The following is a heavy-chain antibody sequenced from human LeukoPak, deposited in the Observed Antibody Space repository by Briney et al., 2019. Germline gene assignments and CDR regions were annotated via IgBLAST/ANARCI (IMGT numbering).Heavy chain of an antibody. Sequence: PGGSLRLSCAASGFAFSTYWMGWIRQAPGKGLEWVASIKQDGSEKYYVDSVKGRFTISKDNAQNSLYLQMNGLRAEDTAIYYCARATRGFDPWGQGTLVTVSS. CDR3: ARATRGFDP. V-gene: IGHV3-7*01. CDR2: IKQDGSEK. CDR1: GFAFSTYW. J-gene: IGHJ5*02.